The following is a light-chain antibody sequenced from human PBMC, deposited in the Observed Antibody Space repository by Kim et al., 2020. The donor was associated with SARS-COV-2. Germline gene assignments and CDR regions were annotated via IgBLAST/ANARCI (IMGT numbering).Light chain of an antibody. CDR2: SNN. CDR3: AAWDDSLSGPV. CDR1: SANIGSSY. Sequence: GQRVTIACSGSSANIGSSYVYWYQQLPGTAPKLLIYSNNQRPSGVPDRFSGSKSGTSASLAISGLRSEDEADYYCAAWDDSLSGPVFGGGTKLTVL. J-gene: IGLJ2*01. V-gene: IGLV1-47*02.